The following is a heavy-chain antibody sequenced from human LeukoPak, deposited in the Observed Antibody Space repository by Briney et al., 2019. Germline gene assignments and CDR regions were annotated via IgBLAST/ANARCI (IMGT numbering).Heavy chain of an antibody. J-gene: IGHJ6*04. CDR2: ISGSGDST. CDR3: AKDRYSGYGYYYYGMDV. V-gene: IGHV3-23*01. CDR1: GFTFSTYA. Sequence: GGSLRLSRAASGFTFSTYAMSWVRQAPGKGLEWVSTISGSGDSTYYADSVKGRFTISRDNSKNTLYLQMNSLRAEDTAVYYCAKDRYSGYGYYYYGMDVWGKGTTVTVSS. D-gene: IGHD5-12*01.